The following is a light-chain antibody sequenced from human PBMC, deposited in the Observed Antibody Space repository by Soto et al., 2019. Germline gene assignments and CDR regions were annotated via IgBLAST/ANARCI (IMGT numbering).Light chain of an antibody. J-gene: IGLJ2*01. V-gene: IGLV1-36*01. CDR2: YDD. CDR1: SSNIENNA. CDR3: ASWDDSLDGWV. Sequence: QSVLTQPPSVSEAPRQRVSISGSGSSSNIENNAVKWYQQLPGKAPKLLIYYDDLKPSGVSDRFSGSKSGTSASLAISGLQSEDEADYYCASWDDSLDGWVFGGGTKLTVL.